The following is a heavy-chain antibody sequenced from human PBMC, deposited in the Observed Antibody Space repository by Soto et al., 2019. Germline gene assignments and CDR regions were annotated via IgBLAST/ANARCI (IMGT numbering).Heavy chain of an antibody. V-gene: IGHV4-59*01. J-gene: IGHJ6*02. Sequence: SETLSLTCTVSGGSISSYYWSWIRQPPGKGLEWIGYIYYSGSTNYNPSLKSRVTISVDTSKNQFSLKLSSVTAADTAVYYCARAVAARPTHFYYYYYGMDVWGQGTTVTVSS. CDR2: IYYSGST. CDR3: ARAVAARPTHFYYYYYGMDV. D-gene: IGHD6-6*01. CDR1: GGSISSYY.